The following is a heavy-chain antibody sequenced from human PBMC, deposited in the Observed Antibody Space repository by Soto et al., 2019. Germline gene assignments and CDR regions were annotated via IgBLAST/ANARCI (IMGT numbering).Heavy chain of an antibody. V-gene: IGHV3-33*01. CDR2: IWYDGSNK. J-gene: IGHJ4*02. Sequence: PGGSLRLSCAASGFTFSSYGMHWVRQAPGKGLEWVAVIWYDGSNKYYADSVKGRFTISRDNSKNTLYLQMNSLRAEDTAVYYCARGVEEYSSSSALDYWGQGTLVTVSS. D-gene: IGHD6-6*01. CDR1: GFTFSSYG. CDR3: ARGVEEYSSSSALDY.